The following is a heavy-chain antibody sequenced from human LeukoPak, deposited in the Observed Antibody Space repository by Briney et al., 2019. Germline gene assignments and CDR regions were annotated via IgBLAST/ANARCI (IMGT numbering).Heavy chain of an antibody. J-gene: IGHJ4*02. V-gene: IGHV3-33*08. Sequence: GGSLRLSCAASGFTFSSYGMHWVRQAPGKGLEWVAFIRYDGSNKYYADSVKGRFTISRDNSKNTLYLQMNSLRAEDTAVYYCARSWVPTYGSGSYYSVFDYWGQGTLVTVSS. CDR3: ARSWVPTYGSGSYYSVFDY. CDR2: IRYDGSNK. D-gene: IGHD3-10*01. CDR1: GFTFSSYG.